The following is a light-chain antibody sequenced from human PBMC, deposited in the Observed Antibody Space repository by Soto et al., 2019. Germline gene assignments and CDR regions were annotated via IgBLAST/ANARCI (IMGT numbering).Light chain of an antibody. CDR3: QQYGGSPLT. V-gene: IGKV1-5*03. CDR1: QNIGTL. CDR2: KAS. J-gene: IGKJ4*01. Sequence: DIQMTQSPSTLSASVGDRVTITCRASQNIGTLVAWYQQKPGKAPMFLIYKASTLQSGVPSRFSGSGSGTDFTLTISRLEPEDFAVYYCQQYGGSPLTFGGGTKVDIK.